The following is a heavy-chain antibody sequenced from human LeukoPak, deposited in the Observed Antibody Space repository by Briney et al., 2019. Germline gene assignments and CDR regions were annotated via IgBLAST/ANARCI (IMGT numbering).Heavy chain of an antibody. CDR1: GGTFSSYA. V-gene: IGHV1-18*01. D-gene: IGHD1-26*01. CDR3: ARDSSIVGATVLREGIDY. J-gene: IGHJ4*02. CDR2: ISAYNGNT. Sequence: GASVKVSCKASGGTFSSYAISWVRQAPGQGLEWMGWISAYNGNTNYAQKLQGRVTMTTDTSTSTAYMELRSLRSDDTAVYYCARDSSIVGATVLREGIDYWGQGTLVTVSS.